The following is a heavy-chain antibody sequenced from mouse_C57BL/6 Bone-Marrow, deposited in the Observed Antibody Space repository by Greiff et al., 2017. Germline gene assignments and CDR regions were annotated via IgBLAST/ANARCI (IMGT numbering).Heavy chain of an antibody. D-gene: IGHD1-1*01. CDR3: ARSRLGDYYGSSLCFDD. CDR2: IHPNSGST. CDR1: GYTFTSYW. Sequence: QVQLKESGAELVKPGASVKLSCKASGYTFTSYWMHWVKQRPGQGLEWIGMIHPNSGSTNYNEKFKSKATLTVDKSSSTAYMQLSSLTSEDSAVYCCARSRLGDYYGSSLCFDDWGQGTTLTVSS. V-gene: IGHV1-64*01. J-gene: IGHJ2*01.